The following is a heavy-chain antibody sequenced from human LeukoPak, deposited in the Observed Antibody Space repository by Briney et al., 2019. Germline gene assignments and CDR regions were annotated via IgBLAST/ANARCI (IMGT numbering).Heavy chain of an antibody. D-gene: IGHD3-9*01. V-gene: IGHV3-74*01. CDR2: ISSDGSST. Sequence: GRSLRLSCAASGFTFSSYGMHWVRQAPGKGLVWVSCISSDGSSTSYADSVKGRFTISRDNAKNTLYLQMNSLRAEDTAVYYCAPADNPWGQGTLVTVSS. J-gene: IGHJ5*02. CDR3: APADNP. CDR1: GFTFSSYG.